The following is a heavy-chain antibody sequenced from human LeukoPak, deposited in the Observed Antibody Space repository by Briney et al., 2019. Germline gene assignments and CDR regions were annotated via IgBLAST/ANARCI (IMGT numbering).Heavy chain of an antibody. J-gene: IGHJ4*02. Sequence: TLSLTCTVSGGSISSSSYYWGWIRQPPGKGLEWIGYIYYRGRTYYNPSLKSRLTISVDTSKNQFSLKMRSVTAADTAVYYCAREGRYWGQGTLVTVSS. V-gene: IGHV4-30-4*08. CDR1: GGSISSSSYY. CDR3: AREGRY. CDR2: IYYRGRT. D-gene: IGHD3-10*01.